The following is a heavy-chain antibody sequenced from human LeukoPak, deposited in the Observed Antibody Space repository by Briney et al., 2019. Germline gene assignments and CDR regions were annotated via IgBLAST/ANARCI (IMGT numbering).Heavy chain of an antibody. J-gene: IGHJ6*03. V-gene: IGHV1-8*01. Sequence: ASVKVSCKASGYTFTSYDINGVRQATGQGLEWMGWMNPNSGNTGYAQKFQGRVTMTRNTSISTAYMELSSLRSEDTAVYYCAKDKYNFWSGSNYYYMDVWGKGTTVTVSS. CDR2: MNPNSGNT. D-gene: IGHD3-3*01. CDR1: GYTFTSYD. CDR3: AKDKYNFWSGSNYYYMDV.